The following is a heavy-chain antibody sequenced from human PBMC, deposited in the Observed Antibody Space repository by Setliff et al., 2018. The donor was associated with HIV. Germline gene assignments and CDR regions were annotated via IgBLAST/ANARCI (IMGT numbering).Heavy chain of an antibody. CDR3: ARGSRSHGGMFGY. CDR2: INYSGKT. Sequence: PSETLSLTCGISGGSFSGFYWAWIRQPPGKGLEWIGEINYSGKTNKNPSLKSRVTMSLDTSKNQFSLKLSSVTAADTAIYYCARGSRSHGGMFGYWGQGTLVTVSS. V-gene: IGHV4-34*01. J-gene: IGHJ4*02. CDR1: GGSFSGFY. D-gene: IGHD6-13*01.